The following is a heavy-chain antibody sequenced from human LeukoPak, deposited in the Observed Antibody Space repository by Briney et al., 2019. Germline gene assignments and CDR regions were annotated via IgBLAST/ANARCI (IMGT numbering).Heavy chain of an antibody. CDR2: MNPNSGNT. J-gene: IGHJ6*02. CDR1: GYTFTSYD. CDR3: ARGSPYYDFWSGYYGYYYYYGMDV. Sequence: GASVTVSCKASGYTFTSYDINWVRQATGQGLEWMGWMNPNSGNTGYAQKFQGRVTMTRNTSISTAYMELSSLRSEDTAVYYCARGSPYYDFWSGYYGYYYYYGMDVWGQGTTVTVSS. D-gene: IGHD3-3*01. V-gene: IGHV1-8*01.